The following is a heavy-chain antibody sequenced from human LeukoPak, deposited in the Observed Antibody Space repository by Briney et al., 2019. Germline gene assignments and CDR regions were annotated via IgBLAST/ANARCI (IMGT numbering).Heavy chain of an antibody. V-gene: IGHV3-30*03. CDR2: ISYDGSNK. CDR3: ASQQLAHYYYYYGMDV. J-gene: IGHJ6*02. CDR1: GFTFSSYG. D-gene: IGHD6-13*01. Sequence: GGSLRLSCAASGFTFSSYGMHWVRQAPGKGLEWVAVISYDGSNKYYADSVKGRFTISRDNSKNTLYLQMNSLRAEDTAVYYCASQQLAHYYYYYGMDVWGQGTTVTVSS.